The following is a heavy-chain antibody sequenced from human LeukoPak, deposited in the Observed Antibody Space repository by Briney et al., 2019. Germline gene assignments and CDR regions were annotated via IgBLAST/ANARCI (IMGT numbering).Heavy chain of an antibody. CDR1: GGSISSGGYS. V-gene: IGHV4-30-2*01. Sequence: SQTLSLTCAVAGGSISSGGYSWSWIRQPPGKGLEWIGYIYHGGSTYYNPSLKSRVTISVDRSKNQFSLKLSSVTAADTAVYYCARTVRGANFDYWGQGTLVTVSS. CDR3: ARTVRGANFDY. CDR2: IYHGGST. D-gene: IGHD3-10*01. J-gene: IGHJ4*02.